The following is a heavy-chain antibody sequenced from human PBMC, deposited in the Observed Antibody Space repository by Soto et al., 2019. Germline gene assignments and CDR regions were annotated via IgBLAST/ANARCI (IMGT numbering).Heavy chain of an antibody. CDR1: GYTFTNFG. J-gene: IGHJ4*02. D-gene: IGHD3-16*01. Sequence: QVQLVQSGAEVKKPGASVKVSCKTSGYTFTNFGLSWVRQAPGQGLEWMGWISAYNGNTNYAQNFQGRVTMTTDTSTSTAYKELRSLRSDDSAPYYRVRGGTPIDYSGQGTLVTVSS. CDR2: ISAYNGNT. CDR3: VRGGTPIDY. V-gene: IGHV1-18*01.